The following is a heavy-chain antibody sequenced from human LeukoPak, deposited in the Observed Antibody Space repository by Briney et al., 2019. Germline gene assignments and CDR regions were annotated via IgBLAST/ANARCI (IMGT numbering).Heavy chain of an antibody. V-gene: IGHV3-30*02. D-gene: IGHD2-15*01. CDR1: GFTFSDYY. J-gene: IGHJ3*02. Sequence: PGGSLRLSCASSGFTFSDYYMSWVRQAPGKGLEWVAFIRYDGSNKYYADSVKGRFTISRDNSKNTLYLQMNSLRAEDTAVYYCAKDRWSAFDIWGQGTMVTVSS. CDR2: IRYDGSNK. CDR3: AKDRWSAFDI.